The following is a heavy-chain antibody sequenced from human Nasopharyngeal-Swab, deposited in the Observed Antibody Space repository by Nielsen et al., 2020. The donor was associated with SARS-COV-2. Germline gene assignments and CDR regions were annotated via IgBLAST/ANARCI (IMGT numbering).Heavy chain of an antibody. CDR2: ISWNSGSI. CDR3: AKVQSGEDYFDY. Sequence: SLKISCAASGFTFDDFALHWVRQAPGKGLEWVSGISWNSGSIGYADSVKGRFTISRDNAKNSLYLQMNSLRPEDTALYYCAKVQSGEDYFDYWGRGTLVTVSS. J-gene: IGHJ4*02. CDR1: GFTFDDFA. V-gene: IGHV3-9*01. D-gene: IGHD1-26*01.